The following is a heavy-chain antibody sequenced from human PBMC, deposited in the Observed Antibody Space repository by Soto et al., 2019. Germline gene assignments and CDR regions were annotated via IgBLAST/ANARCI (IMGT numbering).Heavy chain of an antibody. V-gene: IGHV1-18*01. D-gene: IGHD5-12*01. J-gene: IGHJ6*03. CDR2: ISAYNGNT. Sequence: QVQLVQSGAEVKKPGASVKVSCKASGYTVTSYGISWVRQAPGQGLEWMGWISAYNGNTNYAQKLQGRVTMTTDTSTSTAYMELRSLRPDDTAVSYCARRGEYSGYEIDYYYYYYMDVWGKGTTVTVSS. CDR3: ARRGEYSGYEIDYYYYYYMDV. CDR1: GYTVTSYG.